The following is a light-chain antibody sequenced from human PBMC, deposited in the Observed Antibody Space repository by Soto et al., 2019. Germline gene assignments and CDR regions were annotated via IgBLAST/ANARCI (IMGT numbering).Light chain of an antibody. CDR3: HQYDTSPRT. CDR2: GAS. J-gene: IGKJ1*01. V-gene: IGKV3-20*01. Sequence: EIVLTQSPGTLSLSPGERATLSCRASQSVSSSYLAWHQQKPGQAPRLLIHGASSRATGIPDRISGSGSGTDFTLTISRLEPEDFAVYYCHQYDTSPRTFGQGTKVDIK. CDR1: QSVSSSY.